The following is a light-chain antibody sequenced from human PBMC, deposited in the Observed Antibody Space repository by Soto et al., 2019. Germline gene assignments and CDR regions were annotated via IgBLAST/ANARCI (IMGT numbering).Light chain of an antibody. V-gene: IGLV2-14*01. CDR1: SSDIGGSNY. J-gene: IGLJ2*01. CDR2: EVS. CDR3: SSYTTNTTPVV. Sequence: QSALTQPASVSGSPGQSITMSCTGTSSDIGGSNYVSWYQQHPGKVPKLMIYEVSNRPSGVSNRFSGSKSGNTASLTISGLQAEDEADYYCSSYTTNTTPVVFGGGTKLTVL.